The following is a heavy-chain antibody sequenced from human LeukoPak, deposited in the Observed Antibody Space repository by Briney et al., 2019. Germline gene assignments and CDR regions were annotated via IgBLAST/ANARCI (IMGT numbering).Heavy chain of an antibody. CDR3: AKDYGGNYFDY. Sequence: GGSLRLSCAASGFTFSSYGMHWVRQAPGKGLEGVAVIWYDGSNKYYADSVKGRFTISRDNSKNTLYLQRNSLRAEDTAVYYCAKDYGGNYFDYWGQGTLVTVSS. D-gene: IGHD4-23*01. CDR2: IWYDGSNK. CDR1: GFTFSSYG. V-gene: IGHV3-33*06. J-gene: IGHJ4*02.